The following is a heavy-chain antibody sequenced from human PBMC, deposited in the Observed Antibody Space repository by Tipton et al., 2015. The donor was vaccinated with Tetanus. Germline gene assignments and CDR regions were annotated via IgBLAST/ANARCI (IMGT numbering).Heavy chain of an antibody. J-gene: IGHJ3*02. D-gene: IGHD6-19*01. Sequence: QSGPEVKKPGASVKGSCKASGYTFTSYGISWVRQAPGQGREWMGWFSAYNGNTNYAQKHQGRVTITTDTSTSTAYMELRSLRSDDPAVYYCAGDTAVAGARPSSSDSFDIWRQGTRLPVSS. CDR1: GYTFTSYG. CDR2: FSAYNGNT. CDR3: AGDTAVAGARPSSSDSFDI. V-gene: IGHV1-18*01.